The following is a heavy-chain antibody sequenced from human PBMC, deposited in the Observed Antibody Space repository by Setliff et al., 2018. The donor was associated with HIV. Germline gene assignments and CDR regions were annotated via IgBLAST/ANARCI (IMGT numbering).Heavy chain of an antibody. CDR1: GYTFITYW. CDR2: IYPGDSDA. CDR3: ARGRGGYLGGGRYYNLPYFDS. J-gene: IGHJ4*02. Sequence: GESLKISCKGSGYTFITYWVAWVRQMPGKGLEWMGIIYPGDSDARYGPSFRGQVTISVDKSISTAYLQWSSLKASDTAIYFCARGRGGYLGGGRYYNLPYFDSWGQGTLVTVSS. D-gene: IGHD2-15*01. V-gene: IGHV5-51*01.